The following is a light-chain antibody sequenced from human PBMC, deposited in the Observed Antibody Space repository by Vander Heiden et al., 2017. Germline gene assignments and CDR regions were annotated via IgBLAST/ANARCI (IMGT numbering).Light chain of an antibody. Sequence: YVLTQPPSASVAPGQTASIASVRNNIGSKSVHWYQQKPGQAPVVVVYNDSDRPSGIPERLSGSNSGNTATLTISRVEAGDEADYYCQVWDSSTDHWVFGGGTKLTVL. J-gene: IGLJ3*02. CDR1: NIGSKS. CDR3: QVWDSSTDHWV. CDR2: NDS. V-gene: IGLV3-21*02.